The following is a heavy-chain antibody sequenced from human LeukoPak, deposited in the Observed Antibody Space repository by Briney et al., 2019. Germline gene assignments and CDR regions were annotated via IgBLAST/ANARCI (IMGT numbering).Heavy chain of an antibody. CDR2: ISSSGSTI. J-gene: IGHJ4*02. CDR3: ARVRCSSTSCTYYFDY. Sequence: GGSLRLSCAASGFTFSDYYMSWIRQAPGKGLEWVSYISSSGSTIYYADSVKGRFTISRDNAKNSLYLQMNSLRAEDTAVYYCARVRCSSTSCTYYFDYWGQGTLVTVSS. D-gene: IGHD2-2*01. V-gene: IGHV3-11*04. CDR1: GFTFSDYY.